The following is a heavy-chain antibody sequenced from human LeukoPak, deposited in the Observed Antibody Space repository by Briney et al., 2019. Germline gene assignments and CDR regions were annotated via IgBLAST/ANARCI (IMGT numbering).Heavy chain of an antibody. CDR3: ASRGIAVAGEYYYYGMDV. Sequence: SETLSLTCTVSGGSISSYYWSWIRQPPGKGLEWIGYIYYSGSTNYNPSLKSRVAISVDTSKNQFSLKLSSVTAADTAVYYCASRGIAVAGEYYYYGMDVWGQGTTVTVSS. V-gene: IGHV4-59*08. D-gene: IGHD6-19*01. CDR2: IYYSGST. CDR1: GGSISSYY. J-gene: IGHJ6*02.